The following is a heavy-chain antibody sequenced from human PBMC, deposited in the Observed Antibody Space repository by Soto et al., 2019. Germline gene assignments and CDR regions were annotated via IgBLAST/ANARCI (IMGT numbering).Heavy chain of an antibody. CDR1: RCTFSDSY. CDR3: ARVYSSGYTLLDY. J-gene: IGHJ4*02. Sequence: WGTLRLSCAAARCTFSDSYMSWIRQAPGKGLEWIAHISSSGRILDYADSVKGRFTISRYNAKNSLFLQLNSLRGEDTAAYHCARVYSSGYTLLDYWGQCTRVTISS. CDR2: ISSSGRIL. V-gene: IGHV3-11*01. D-gene: IGHD3-22*01.